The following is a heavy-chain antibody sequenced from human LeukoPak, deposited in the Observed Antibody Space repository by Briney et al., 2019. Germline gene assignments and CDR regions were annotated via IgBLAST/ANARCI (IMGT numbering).Heavy chain of an antibody. CDR3: AREVAGRWLQFFDY. V-gene: IGHV3-48*03. J-gene: IGHJ4*02. CDR1: GFTFSSYE. D-gene: IGHD5-24*01. CDR2: ISTSGSTI. Sequence: PGGSLRLSCAASGFTFSSYEMNRVRQAPGKGLEWVSYISTSGSTIHYADSVKGRFTLSRDNAKNSLYLQMNSLRAEDTAVYYCAREVAGRWLQFFDYWGQGTLVTVSS.